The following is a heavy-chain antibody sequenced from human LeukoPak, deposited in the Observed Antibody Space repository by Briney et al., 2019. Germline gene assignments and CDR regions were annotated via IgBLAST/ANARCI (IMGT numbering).Heavy chain of an antibody. CDR2: ISSSSSYI. V-gene: IGHV3-21*01. J-gene: IGHJ4*02. CDR3: ARDAVVVVITTSLGY. Sequence: PGGSLRLSCAASGFTFSSYSMNWVRQAPGKGLEWVSSISSSSSYIYYADSVKGRFTISRDNAKNSLYLQMNSLRAEDTAVYYCARDAVVVVITTSLGYWGQGTLVTVSS. D-gene: IGHD3-22*01. CDR1: GFTFSSYS.